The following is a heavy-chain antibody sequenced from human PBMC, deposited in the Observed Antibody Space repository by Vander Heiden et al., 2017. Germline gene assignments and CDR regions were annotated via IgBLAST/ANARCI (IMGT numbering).Heavy chain of an antibody. J-gene: IGHJ5*02. CDR1: GFTFSSYW. CDR3: ARGYYGVDGAP. CDR2: IEQGGSEK. D-gene: IGHD4-17*01. V-gene: IGHV3-7*01. Sequence: EVQLVESGGGLVQPGGSLRLSCAASGFTFSSYWMSWVRQTPGKGLEWVANIEQGGSEKYYVDSVKGRFTISRDNAKNSMYLEMNSLRAEDTAAYYCARGYYGVDGAPWGQGTLVTVSS.